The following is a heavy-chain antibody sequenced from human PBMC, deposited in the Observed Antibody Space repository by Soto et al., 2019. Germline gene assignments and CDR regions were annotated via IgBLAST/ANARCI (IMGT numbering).Heavy chain of an antibody. Sequence: SVKVSCKASGYPFINYYVDWVRQAPGQGLEWIGRIIPSDGSTHYAQRFQDRVIMTRDTSTSTVYMELNSLRSEDSAVYYCARGGPELATIGSFDSWGQGTLVTVSS. CDR3: ARGGPELATIGSFDS. CDR1: GYPFINYY. CDR2: IIPSDGST. V-gene: IGHV1-46*01. D-gene: IGHD5-12*01. J-gene: IGHJ4*02.